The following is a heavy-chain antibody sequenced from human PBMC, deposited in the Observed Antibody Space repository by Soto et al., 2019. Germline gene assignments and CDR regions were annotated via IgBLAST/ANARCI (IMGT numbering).Heavy chain of an antibody. CDR2: INAGNGNT. J-gene: IGHJ4*02. D-gene: IGHD3-22*01. CDR3: ARGNYDSSGYRYYFDY. Sequence: ASVKVSCKASGYTFTSYAMHWVRQAPGQRLEWMGWINAGNGNTKYSQKFQGRVTITRDTSASTAYMELSSLRSEDTAVYYCARGNYDSSGYRYYFDYWGQGTLVTVSS. V-gene: IGHV1-3*01. CDR1: GYTFTSYA.